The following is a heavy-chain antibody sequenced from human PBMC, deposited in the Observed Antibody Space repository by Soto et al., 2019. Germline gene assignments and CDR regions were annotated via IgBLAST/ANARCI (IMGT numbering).Heavy chain of an antibody. D-gene: IGHD1-1*01. Sequence: PGGSLRLSCAASGFTFSYRALNWVRQAPGKGLEWVAVISYDGDNKYIAESVKGRFTISRDNSKNTVSLQMNSLRTEDTAMYFCARGTTTSAFSAMDVWGQGTTVTVSS. J-gene: IGHJ6*02. CDR1: GFTFSYRA. CDR3: ARGTTTSAFSAMDV. V-gene: IGHV3-30-3*01. CDR2: ISYDGDNK.